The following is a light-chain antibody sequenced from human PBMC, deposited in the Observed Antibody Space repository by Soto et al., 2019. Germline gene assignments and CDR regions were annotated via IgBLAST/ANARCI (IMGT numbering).Light chain of an antibody. J-gene: IGKJ1*01. CDR2: SAS. Sequence: EIVLTQSPGTLSLSPGERATLSCRASQSSSSNHLAWYQQKPGQAPRLLIYSASSRATGIPDRFSGSGSGTDFTLTIIRLEPEDFAVYYCQHYGSSPGTFGQGTNVEVK. CDR3: QHYGSSPGT. CDR1: QSSSSNH. V-gene: IGKV3-20*01.